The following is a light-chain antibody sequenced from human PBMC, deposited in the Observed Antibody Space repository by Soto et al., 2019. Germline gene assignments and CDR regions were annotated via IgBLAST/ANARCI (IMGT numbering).Light chain of an antibody. J-gene: IGKJ5*01. Sequence: DGGMTQSPLSLPATLGQPASISCRSNQSLVHSDGIAYFSWFQQRPGRSPRRLIYKVSNRDSGVPARFSGSGSGTDFALKISRVEAEDVGVDFCMQGTHWPITFGQGTRLEIK. CDR2: KVS. CDR3: MQGTHWPIT. V-gene: IGKV2-30*02. CDR1: QSLVHSDGIAY.